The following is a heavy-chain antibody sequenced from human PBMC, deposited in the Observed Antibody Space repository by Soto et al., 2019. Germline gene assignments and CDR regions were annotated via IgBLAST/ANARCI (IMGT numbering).Heavy chain of an antibody. V-gene: IGHV3-23*01. CDR3: AKEVGGGSPRPIDH. CDR1: ELTFRNYA. J-gene: IGHJ4*02. CDR2: ISSSGGST. D-gene: IGHD1-26*01. Sequence: GGSLRRSCAASELTFRNYAMSWVRQAPGKGLEWVSSISSSGGSTYYADSVKGRFTISRDNSKNTLYLQMDGLTAEDTAVYYCAKEVGGGSPRPIDHWGQGTLVTVSS.